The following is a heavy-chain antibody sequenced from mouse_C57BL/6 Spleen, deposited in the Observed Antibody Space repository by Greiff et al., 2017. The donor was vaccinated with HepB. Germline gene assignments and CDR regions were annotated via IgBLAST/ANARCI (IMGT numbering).Heavy chain of an antibody. V-gene: IGHV1-82*01. Sequence: QVQLQQSGPELVKPGASVKISCKASGYAFSSSWMNWVKQRPGKGLEWIGRIYPGDGDTNYNGKFKGKATLTADKSSSTAYMQLSSLTSEDSAVYFCAVRGGFDYWGQGTTLTVSS. J-gene: IGHJ2*01. CDR3: AVRGGFDY. CDR1: GYAFSSSW. CDR2: IYPGDGDT.